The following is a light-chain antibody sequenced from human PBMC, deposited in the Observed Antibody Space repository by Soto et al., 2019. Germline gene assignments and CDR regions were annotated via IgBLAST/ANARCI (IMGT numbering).Light chain of an antibody. V-gene: IGKV3-20*01. CDR2: GAS. J-gene: IGKJ4*01. CDR3: QQYGSTPLT. CDR1: QSVSRNY. Sequence: EILLPQSPGTLSLPPGRRATLSCSTSQSVSRNYVAWYQQKPGQSPRLLIYGASNRASGIPDRFSGSASGADFTLSIARLEPEDFAMYYCQQYGSTPLTFGGGTKVDIK.